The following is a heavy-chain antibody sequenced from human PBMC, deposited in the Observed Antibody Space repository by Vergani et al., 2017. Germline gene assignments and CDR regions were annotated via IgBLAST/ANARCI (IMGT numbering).Heavy chain of an antibody. J-gene: IGHJ5*02. Sequence: QVQLVQSGAEVKKPGASVKVSCKVSGYTLTELSIHWVRPAPGKGLEWMGGFDPEDVETIYAQKLQGRVTMTEDTSADTAYMELSSLRSEDTAVYYCAISIGGNFNSNWLDPWSQGTLVTVSS. CDR1: GYTLTELS. V-gene: IGHV1-24*01. CDR2: FDPEDVET. D-gene: IGHD4-23*01. CDR3: AISIGGNFNSNWLDP.